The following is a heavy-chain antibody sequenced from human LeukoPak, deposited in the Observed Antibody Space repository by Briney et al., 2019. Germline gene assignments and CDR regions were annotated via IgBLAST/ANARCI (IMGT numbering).Heavy chain of an antibody. V-gene: IGHV4-30-2*01. D-gene: IGHD1-26*01. CDR1: GGSISSGGYS. Sequence: PSETLSLTCAVYGGSISSGGYSWSWIRQPPGKGVECIAYIYPSGSTYYNPSLKSRVTVSVDTSKNQFSAKLNSVTAAGTAVYYCASLSGSYSRGYFDYWGQGTLVPVSS. J-gene: IGHJ4*02. CDR3: ASLSGSYSRGYFDY. CDR2: IYPSGST.